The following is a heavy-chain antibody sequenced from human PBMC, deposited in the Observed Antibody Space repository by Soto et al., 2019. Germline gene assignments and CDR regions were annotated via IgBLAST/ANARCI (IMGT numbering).Heavy chain of an antibody. J-gene: IGHJ4*02. CDR1: GGSISSGAYS. Sequence: SETLSLTCAVSGGSISSGAYSWSWIRQPPGKGLEWIGYIYHGGSTYYNPSLKSRVTISVDRSKNQFSLNLTSVTAADTAVYYCARGGGYGDYDYWGQGTLVTVSS. D-gene: IGHD4-17*01. V-gene: IGHV4-30-2*01. CDR2: IYHGGST. CDR3: ARGGGYGDYDY.